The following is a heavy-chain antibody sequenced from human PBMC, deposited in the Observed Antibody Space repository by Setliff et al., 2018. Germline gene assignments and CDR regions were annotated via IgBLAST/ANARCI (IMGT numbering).Heavy chain of an antibody. CDR1: GYTFTSYG. CDR2: INTYNGDT. Sequence: GASVKVSCKASGYTFTSYGISWVRQAPGRGLEWMAYINTYNGDTYSAQKFQARVTLTTDTSTNMAYMELRGLRSDDTAVYYCERLVRYCTATSCQRTSGDDFWGQGTLVTVSS. J-gene: IGHJ4*02. V-gene: IGHV1-18*01. CDR3: ERLVRYCTATSCQRTSGDDF. D-gene: IGHD2-2*01.